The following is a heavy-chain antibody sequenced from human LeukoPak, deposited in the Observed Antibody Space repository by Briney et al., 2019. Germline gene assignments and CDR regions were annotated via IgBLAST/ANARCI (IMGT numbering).Heavy chain of an antibody. CDR3: ARVGGYNYGSYYFDD. CDR2: IKPTRGST. CDR1: GYPFADSY. V-gene: IGHV1-46*01. J-gene: IGHJ4*02. Sequence: ASVKVSCKASGYPFADSYLHWVRQTPGQGLEWMGMIKPTRGSTQYAQKFQGRVIMTGDTSTTALYMEINSLTSDDTAVYFCARVGGYNYGSYYFDDWGQGTLVTVSS. D-gene: IGHD3-10*01.